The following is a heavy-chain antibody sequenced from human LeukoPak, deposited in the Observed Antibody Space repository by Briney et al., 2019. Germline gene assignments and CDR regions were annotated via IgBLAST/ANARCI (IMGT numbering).Heavy chain of an antibody. Sequence: SETLSLTCAVYGGSFSGYYWSWIRQPPGKGLEWIGEINHSGSTNYNPSLKRRVTISVDTSKNHFSLKLITMLTADAAVDYHPRRSCWSHPFGYWGQGTLVTVSS. J-gene: IGHJ4*02. CDR3: PRRSCWSHPFGY. CDR2: INHSGST. CDR1: GGSFSGYY. D-gene: IGHD6-19*01. V-gene: IGHV4-34*03.